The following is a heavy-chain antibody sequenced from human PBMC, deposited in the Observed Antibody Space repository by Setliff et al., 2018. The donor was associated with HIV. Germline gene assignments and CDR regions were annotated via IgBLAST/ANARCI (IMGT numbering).Heavy chain of an antibody. J-gene: IGHJ4*02. CDR1: GFTFSDGW. Sequence: GFLGLLCAASGFTFSDGWMTWVRQAPGKGLEWVSAISGSGGSTYYADSVKGRFTISRDNSKNTLYLQMNSLRADDTAVYYCAKGMGATGFDYWGQGTLVTVSS. V-gene: IGHV3-23*01. CDR2: ISGSGGST. D-gene: IGHD1-26*01. CDR3: AKGMGATGFDY.